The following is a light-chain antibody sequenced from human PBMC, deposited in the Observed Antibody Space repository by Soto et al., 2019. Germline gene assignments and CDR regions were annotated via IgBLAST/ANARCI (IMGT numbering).Light chain of an antibody. CDR2: WAS. CDR1: QSVLYSSNNKNY. CDR3: QQYYSTPFT. V-gene: IGKV4-1*01. J-gene: IGKJ3*01. Sequence: DIVMTQSPDSLAVSLGERATINCKSSQSVLYSSNNKNYLAWYQQKPGQPPKLLIYWASTRESGVPDRFSGSGSGTDFTLTISSLQAEDVAVYYYQQYYSTPFTFGPGTEVDIK.